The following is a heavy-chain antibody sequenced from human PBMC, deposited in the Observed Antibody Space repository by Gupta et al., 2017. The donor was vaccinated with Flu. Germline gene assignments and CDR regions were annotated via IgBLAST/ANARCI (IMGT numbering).Heavy chain of an antibody. D-gene: IGHD1-7*01. V-gene: IGHV3-23*01. CDR2: VSAGGGST. CDR3: AKKTGAYNWNYEVHDS. Sequence: PGKGLGWVSSVSAGGGSTSYADSVKGRFTISRDNYKNTLYLQMDSLRAEDTAVYYCAKKTGAYNWNYEVHDSWGQGSLVTVSS. J-gene: IGHJ4*02.